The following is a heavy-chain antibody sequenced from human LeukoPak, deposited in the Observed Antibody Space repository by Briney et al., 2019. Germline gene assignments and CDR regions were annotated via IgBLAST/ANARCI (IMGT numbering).Heavy chain of an antibody. CDR2: IYPGDSDT. CDR3: ASPFYYYDSSGYYFHAFDI. D-gene: IGHD3-22*01. Sequence: GESLKISCKGSGYSFTSYWIGWVRQMPGKGLEWMGIIYPGDSDTRYSPSFQGQVTISADKSISTAYLQWSSLKASDTAMYYCASPFYYYDSSGYYFHAFDIWGQGTMVTVSS. J-gene: IGHJ3*02. CDR1: GYSFTSYW. V-gene: IGHV5-51*01.